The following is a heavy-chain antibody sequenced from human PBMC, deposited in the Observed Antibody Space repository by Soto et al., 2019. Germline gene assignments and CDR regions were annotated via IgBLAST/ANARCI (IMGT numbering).Heavy chain of an antibody. Sequence: EVQLLESGGGLVQPGGSLRLSCAASGFTFSSYAMSWVRQAPGKGLEWVSAISGSGGSTYYADSVKGPFTICRDNSKTTLNLQMNSLRAEDTAVYYCAKDRRGLWDYWGQGTLVTVSS. CDR1: GFTFSSYA. D-gene: IGHD3-16*01. J-gene: IGHJ4*02. CDR3: AKDRRGLWDY. CDR2: ISGSGGST. V-gene: IGHV3-23*01.